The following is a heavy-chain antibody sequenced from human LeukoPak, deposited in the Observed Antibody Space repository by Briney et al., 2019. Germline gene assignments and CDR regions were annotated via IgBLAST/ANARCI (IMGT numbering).Heavy chain of an antibody. CDR2: INHDGSST. V-gene: IGHV3-74*01. CDR1: GFTFTTFW. D-gene: IGHD3-9*01. J-gene: IGHJ4*02. Sequence: GGSLRLSCATSGFTFTTFWMHWVRQAPGKGLVWVSRINHDGSSTNYADSVKGRFTISRDNAKNTLYLQMNSLRAEDTAVYYCARDLRGYYDILTGYLDYWGQGTLVTVSS. CDR3: ARDLRGYYDILTGYLDY.